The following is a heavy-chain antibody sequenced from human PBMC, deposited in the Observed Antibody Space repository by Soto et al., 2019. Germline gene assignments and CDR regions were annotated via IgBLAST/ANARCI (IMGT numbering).Heavy chain of an antibody. V-gene: IGHV1-3*01. Sequence: GASVKVSCKASGYTFTSYAMHWVRQAPGQRLEWMGWINAGNGNTKYSQKFQGRVTITRDTSASTAYMELSSLRSEDTAVYYCARDLLYCSGGSCPFSPDYWGQGTLVTVSS. J-gene: IGHJ4*02. D-gene: IGHD2-15*01. CDR2: INAGNGNT. CDR1: GYTFTSYA. CDR3: ARDLLYCSGGSCPFSPDY.